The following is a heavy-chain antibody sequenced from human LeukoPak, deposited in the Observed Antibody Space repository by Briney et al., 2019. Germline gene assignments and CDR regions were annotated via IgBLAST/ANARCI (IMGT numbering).Heavy chain of an antibody. CDR1: GFTSYTFA. CDR2: ISWDGGST. J-gene: IGHJ6*03. V-gene: IGHV3-43D*03. CDR3: AKARVRYYYYMDV. D-gene: IGHD4/OR15-4a*01. Sequence: GGSLRLSCVASGFTSYTFAMSWVRQAPGKGLEWVSLISWDGGSTYYADSVKGRFTISRDNSKNSLYLQMNSLRAEDTALYYCAKARVRYYYYMDVWGKGTTVTVSS.